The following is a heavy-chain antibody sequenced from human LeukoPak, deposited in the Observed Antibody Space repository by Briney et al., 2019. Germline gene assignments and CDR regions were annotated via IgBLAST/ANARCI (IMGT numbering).Heavy chain of an antibody. Sequence: GGSLRLSCAASGFTFDDYTMHWVRQAPGKGLEWVSLISWDGGSTIYYADSVKGRFTISRDNAKNSLYLQMNSLRAEDTAVYYCASGGVDYYGSGAYMDVWGKGTTVTVSS. CDR1: GFTFDDYT. CDR3: ASGGVDYYGSGAYMDV. J-gene: IGHJ6*03. CDR2: ISWDGGSTI. V-gene: IGHV3-43*01. D-gene: IGHD3-10*01.